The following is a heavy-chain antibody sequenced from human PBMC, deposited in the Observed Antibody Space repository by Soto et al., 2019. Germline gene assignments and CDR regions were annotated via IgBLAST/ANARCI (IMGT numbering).Heavy chain of an antibody. J-gene: IGHJ6*02. CDR1: GLTFSSYA. Sequence: VQLLESGGGLVQPGGSLRLSCAASGLTFSSYAMSWVRQAPGKGLEWVSVIYSGGSTYYADSVKGRFTIARDNSKNTLYLQMNSLRAEDTAVYYCARDLIRQLVPREYYYYGMDVWGQGTTVTVSS. CDR3: ARDLIRQLVPREYYYYGMDV. CDR2: IYSGGST. D-gene: IGHD6-6*01. V-gene: IGHV3-23*03.